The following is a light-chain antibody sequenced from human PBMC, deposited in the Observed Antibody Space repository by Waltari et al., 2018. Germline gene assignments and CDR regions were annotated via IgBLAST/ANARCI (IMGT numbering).Light chain of an antibody. CDR2: DVT. CDR3: CSYAGIWV. Sequence: QSALTQPRSVSGSPGQSVTISCTGTGSDVGDFNSVSWYQQHPGKAPKLVIFDVTKRPSGVPHRFSGSKSGASASLTVSGLQAEDEADYYCCSYAGIWVFGGGTKLTVL. V-gene: IGLV2-11*01. CDR1: GSDVGDFNS. J-gene: IGLJ3*02.